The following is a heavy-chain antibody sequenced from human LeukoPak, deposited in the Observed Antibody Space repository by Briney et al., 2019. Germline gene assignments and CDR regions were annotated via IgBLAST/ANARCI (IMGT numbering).Heavy chain of an antibody. CDR1: GFTFSSYW. CDR3: ARPAYCSSTSCGAFDI. D-gene: IGHD2-2*01. Sequence: GSLRLSCAASGFTFSSYWMSWVRQPPGKGLEWIGSIYYSGSTYYNPSLKSRVTISVDTSKNQFSLKLSSVTAADTAVYYCARPAYCSSTSCGAFDIWGQGTMVTVSS. CDR2: IYYSGST. J-gene: IGHJ3*02. V-gene: IGHV4-39*01.